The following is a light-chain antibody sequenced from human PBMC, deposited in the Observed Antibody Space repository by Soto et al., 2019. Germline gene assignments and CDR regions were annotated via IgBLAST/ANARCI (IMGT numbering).Light chain of an antibody. CDR2: KAS. V-gene: IGKV1-5*03. J-gene: IGKJ4*01. CDR1: QSIVDW. CDR3: QQYNSYSLT. Sequence: DIQMTQSPSTLSASVGDRVTFGCRASQSIVDWLAWYQQKPGKAPKLLIYKASSLESGVPSRFSGSGSGTEFTLTISSLQPDDFATYYCQQYNSYSLTFGGGTKVDIK.